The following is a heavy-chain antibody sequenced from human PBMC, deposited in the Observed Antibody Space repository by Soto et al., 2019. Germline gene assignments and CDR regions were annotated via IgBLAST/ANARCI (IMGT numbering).Heavy chain of an antibody. V-gene: IGHV1-69*02. CDR1: GGTISSYP. Sequence: SPVKLSRKGSGGTISSYPISWVRQAPGQGLEWMGRIIPILGIANYAQKFQGRVTITADKSTSTAYMELRSLISEDSAVYYCARINEFQRVGLVFDIWGQGTMVTDSS. CDR2: IIPILGIA. CDR3: ARINEFQRVGLVFDI. J-gene: IGHJ3*02. D-gene: IGHD2-2*01.